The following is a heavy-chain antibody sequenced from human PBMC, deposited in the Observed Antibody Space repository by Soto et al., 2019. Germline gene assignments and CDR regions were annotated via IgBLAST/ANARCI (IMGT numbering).Heavy chain of an antibody. V-gene: IGHV4-59*01. Sequence: SETLYLTCSVSGGSIRGSYWSWIRQSPGKGLEWLGYVYYTGSTNYSPSLRSRVSISVDTSKNEFSLRLSSVTAADTAVYFCARSVAVPGAHIDYWGQGTQVTVSS. CDR3: ARSVAVPGAHIDY. CDR1: GGSIRGSY. J-gene: IGHJ4*02. D-gene: IGHD6-19*01. CDR2: VYYTGST.